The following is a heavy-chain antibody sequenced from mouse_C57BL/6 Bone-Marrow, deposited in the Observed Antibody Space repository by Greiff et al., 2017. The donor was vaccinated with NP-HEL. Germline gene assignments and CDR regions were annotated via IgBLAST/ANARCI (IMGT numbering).Heavy chain of an antibody. CDR2: IHPNSGST. CDR1: GYTFTSYW. J-gene: IGHJ4*01. D-gene: IGHD1-1*01. CDR3: ARRDYYGLYYAMDY. V-gene: IGHV1-64*01. Sequence: QVQLQQPGAELVKPGASAKLSCKASGYTFTSYWMHWVKQRPGQGLEWIGMIHPNSGSTNYNEKFKSKATLTVDKSSSTAYMQLSSLTSEDSAVYYCARRDYYGLYYAMDYWGQGTSVTVSS.